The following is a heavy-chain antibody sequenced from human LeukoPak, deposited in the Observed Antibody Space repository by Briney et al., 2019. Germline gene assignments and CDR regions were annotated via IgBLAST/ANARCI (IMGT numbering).Heavy chain of an antibody. V-gene: IGHV1-69*01. CDR3: ARAGSPAAISHYYYYGMDV. D-gene: IGHD2-2*01. CDR1: GGTFSSYA. Sequence: SVKVSCKASGGTFSSYAISWVRQAPGQGLEWMGGIIPIFGTANYAQKFQGRVTITADESTSTTYMELSSLRSEDTAVYYCARAGSPAAISHYYYYGMDVWGKGTTVTVSS. CDR2: IIPIFGTA. J-gene: IGHJ6*04.